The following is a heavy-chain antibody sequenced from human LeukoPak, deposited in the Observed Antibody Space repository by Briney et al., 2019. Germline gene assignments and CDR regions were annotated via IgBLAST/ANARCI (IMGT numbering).Heavy chain of an antibody. D-gene: IGHD2-2*01. CDR3: AKNSRYCSSTSCQPDAFDI. CDR2: IRYDGSNK. J-gene: IGHJ3*02. V-gene: IGHV3-30*02. CDR1: GFTFSSYG. Sequence: GGSLRLSCAASGFTFSSYGMHWVRQAPGKGLEWVAFIRYDGSNKYYADSVKGRFTISRDNSKNTLYLQMNSLRAEDTAVYYCAKNSRYCSSTSCQPDAFDIWGQGTMVTVSS.